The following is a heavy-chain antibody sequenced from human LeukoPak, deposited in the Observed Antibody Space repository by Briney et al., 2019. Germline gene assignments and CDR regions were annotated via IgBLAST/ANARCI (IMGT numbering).Heavy chain of an antibody. V-gene: IGHV4-39*07. D-gene: IGHD2-2*01. CDR3: ARSKAHLSTSWYGTWFDP. J-gene: IGHJ5*02. CDR2: FYYSGST. Sequence: SETLSLTCTVSGGSISSSSYYWGWIRQPPGKGLEWIGSFYYSGSTYYNPSLKSRVTISVDTSKNQLSLKLSSVTAADTAVYYCARSKAHLSTSWYGTWFDPWGQGTLVTVSS. CDR1: GGSISSSSYY.